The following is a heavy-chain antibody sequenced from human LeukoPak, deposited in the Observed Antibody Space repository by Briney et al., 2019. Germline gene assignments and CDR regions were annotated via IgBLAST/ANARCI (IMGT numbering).Heavy chain of an antibody. V-gene: IGHV4-34*01. CDR2: INHSGST. D-gene: IGHD6-19*01. CDR3: ARSYSSRWFDP. Sequence: PSETLSLTCAVYGGSFSGYYWSWIRQPPGKGLEWIGEINHSGSTNYNPSLKSRVTISVDTSKNQFSLKLSSVTAADTAVYYCARSYSSRWFDPWGQGTLVTVSS. J-gene: IGHJ5*02. CDR1: GGSFSGYY.